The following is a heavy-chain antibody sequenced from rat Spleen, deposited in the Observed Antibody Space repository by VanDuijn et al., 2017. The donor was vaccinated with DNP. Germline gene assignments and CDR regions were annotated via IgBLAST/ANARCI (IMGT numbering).Heavy chain of an antibody. V-gene: IGHV5-22*01. Sequence: EVQLVESGGGLVQPGRSLKLSCAASGFTFSDYYMAWVRQAPTKGLEWVAYISYDGGSTYYGDSVKGRFTISRDNAKSTLYLQMNSLRSEDMATYYCARIGMGDWGQGVMVTVSS. CDR1: GFTFSDYY. J-gene: IGHJ2*01. D-gene: IGHD1-5*01. CDR2: ISYDGGST. CDR3: ARIGMGD.